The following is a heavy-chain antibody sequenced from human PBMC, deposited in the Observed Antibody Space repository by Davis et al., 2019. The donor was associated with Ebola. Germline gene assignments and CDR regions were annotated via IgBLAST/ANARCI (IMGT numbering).Heavy chain of an antibody. CDR1: GGSISSSSYY. Sequence: SETLSLTCTVSGGSISSSSYYWSWIRQPPGKGLEWIGYTYYSGSTNYNPSLKSRVTISVDTSKNQFSLKLSSVTAADTAVYYCARQDYDFWSGYYSNYYFDYWGQGTLVTVSS. J-gene: IGHJ4*02. D-gene: IGHD3-3*01. CDR3: ARQDYDFWSGYYSNYYFDY. V-gene: IGHV4-61*05. CDR2: TYYSGST.